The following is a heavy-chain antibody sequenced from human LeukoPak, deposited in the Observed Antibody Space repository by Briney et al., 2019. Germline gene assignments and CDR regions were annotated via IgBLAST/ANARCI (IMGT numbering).Heavy chain of an antibody. Sequence: GRSLRLSCAASGFTFSSYGMHWVRQAPGKGLEWVAVISYDGSNKYYADSVKGRFTISRDNSKNTLYLQMNSLRAEDTAVYYCATGLGRGSIAAAGTYYFDYWGQGTLVTVSS. V-gene: IGHV3-30*03. CDR1: GFTFSSYG. D-gene: IGHD6-13*01. J-gene: IGHJ4*02. CDR2: ISYDGSNK. CDR3: ATGLGRGSIAAAGTYYFDY.